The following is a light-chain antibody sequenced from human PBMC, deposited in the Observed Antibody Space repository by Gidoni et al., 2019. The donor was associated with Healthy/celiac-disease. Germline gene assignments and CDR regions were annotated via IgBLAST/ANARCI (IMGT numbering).Light chain of an antibody. CDR1: NGIRSY. J-gene: IGKJ1*01. CDR3: QQNYSCPWT. CDR2: TAA. Sequence: ATWMTQSPSLLSASTGDRVTISWRMSNGIRSYLAWYQQKPGKAPELLIYTAATSQSGVPSSVSGSGSGTDFTLTISCLQAEDFATYYWQQNYSCPWTFGQGTKVEIK. V-gene: IGKV1D-8*02.